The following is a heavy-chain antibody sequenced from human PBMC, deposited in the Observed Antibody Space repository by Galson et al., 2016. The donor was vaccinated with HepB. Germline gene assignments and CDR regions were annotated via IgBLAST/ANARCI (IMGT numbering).Heavy chain of an antibody. Sequence: CAISGDSVSSNSAAWNWFRQSTSRGLEWLGRTYYRSKWYNDYRLSLKTRININADTSRNEVSLQLKSVTLEDTAVYYCARAPGLPPHLYYYGMDVWGQGTTVTVCS. D-gene: IGHD5-12*01. CDR3: ARAPGLPPHLYYYGMDV. V-gene: IGHV6-1*01. CDR2: TYYRSKWYN. CDR1: GDSVSSNSAA. J-gene: IGHJ6*02.